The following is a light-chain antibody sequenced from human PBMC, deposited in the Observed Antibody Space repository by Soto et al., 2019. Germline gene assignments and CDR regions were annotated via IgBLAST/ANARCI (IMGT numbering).Light chain of an antibody. Sequence: QSALTQPASVSGSPGQSITISCTGTSSDVGGYKFVSWYQQHPGKAPKLMIYEVSNRPSGVSSRFSGSKSGNTNSLTISGLQAEDEADYYCGSYTGSIYVFGTGTKVTVL. CDR1: SSDVGGYKF. V-gene: IGLV2-14*01. CDR2: EVS. CDR3: GSYTGSIYV. J-gene: IGLJ1*01.